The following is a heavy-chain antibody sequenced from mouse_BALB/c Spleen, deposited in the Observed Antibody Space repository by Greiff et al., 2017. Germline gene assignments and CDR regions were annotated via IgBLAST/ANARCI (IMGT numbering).Heavy chain of an antibody. CDR1: GDSITSGY. J-gene: IGHJ2*01. Sequence: EVKLQESGPSLVKPSQTLSLTCSVTGDSITSGYWNWIRKFPGNKLEYMGYISYSGSTYYNPSLKSRISITRDTSKNQYYLQLNSVTTEDTATYYCAREEYGNPYFDYWGQGTTLTVSS. V-gene: IGHV3-8*02. D-gene: IGHD2-10*02. CDR2: ISYSGST. CDR3: AREEYGNPYFDY.